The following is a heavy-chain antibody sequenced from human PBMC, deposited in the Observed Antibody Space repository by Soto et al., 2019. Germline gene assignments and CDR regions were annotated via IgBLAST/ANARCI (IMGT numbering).Heavy chain of an antibody. Sequence: QVRLEESGPGLVKPSETLSLICSVSGGSVNNANYFWNWIRHHPENGLEWIGYIYYSGSTRYNPSLKTRATLSIDTSKNQFSLRLNSVTAADTAVYFCARDADYGGSRGGMDVWGRGTTVTASS. CDR2: IYYSGST. J-gene: IGHJ6*02. CDR1: GGSVNNANYF. CDR3: ARDADYGGSRGGMDV. D-gene: IGHD4-17*01. V-gene: IGHV4-31*03.